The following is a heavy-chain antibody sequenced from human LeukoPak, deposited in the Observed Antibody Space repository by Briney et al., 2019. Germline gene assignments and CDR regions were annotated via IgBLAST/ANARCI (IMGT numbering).Heavy chain of an antibody. CDR3: ARDSSGYYGKIDY. Sequence: PGGSLRLSCEASGFTFSTFEMNWVRQVPGKGLEWVSYISGSGSVIHYADSVKGRFTISRDNAKNSVILQMNSLRDEDTGIYYCARDSSGYYGKIDYWGQGTLVTVS. CDR1: GFTFSTFE. J-gene: IGHJ4*02. V-gene: IGHV3-48*03. D-gene: IGHD3-22*01. CDR2: ISGSGSVI.